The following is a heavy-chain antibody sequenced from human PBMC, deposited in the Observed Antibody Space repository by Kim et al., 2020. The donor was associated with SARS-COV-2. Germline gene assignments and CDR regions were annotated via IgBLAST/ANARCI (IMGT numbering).Heavy chain of an antibody. CDR1: GFTFSRNA. CDR2: ISGSGGST. CDR3: AKGGQQSPSYSLEV. V-gene: IGHV3-23*01. J-gene: IGHJ6*02. Sequence: GGSLRLSCVASGFTFSRNAMSWVRQAPGKGLEWVSGISGSGGSTYYADSVKGRFTISRDNSKNTLYLQMNSLRAEDTAVYYCAKGGQQSPSYSLEVWGQGTTVTVSS. D-gene: IGHD6-13*01.